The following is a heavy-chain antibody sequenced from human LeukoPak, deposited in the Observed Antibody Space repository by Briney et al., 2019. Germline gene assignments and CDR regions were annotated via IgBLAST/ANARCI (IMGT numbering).Heavy chain of an antibody. J-gene: IGHJ5*02. CDR3: ARDLKLNWFDP. CDR2: IYYSGST. D-gene: IGHD1-1*01. V-gene: IGHV4-39*07. Sequence: SETLSLTCTVSGGSISSSSYYWGWIRQPPGKGLEWIGSIYYSGSTYYNPSLKSRVTISVDTSKNQFSLKLSAVTAADTAVYYCARDLKLNWFDPGGQGTLVTVSS. CDR1: GGSISSSSYY.